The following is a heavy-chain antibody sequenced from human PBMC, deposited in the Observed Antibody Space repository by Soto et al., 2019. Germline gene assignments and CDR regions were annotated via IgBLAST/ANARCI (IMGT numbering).Heavy chain of an antibody. J-gene: IGHJ4*02. V-gene: IGHV3-9*01. Sequence: GGSLRLSCAASGSTFDDYAMHWVRQAPGKGLEWVPGISWNSNSIGYADSVQGRFTISRDYAKNSLYLQMNSLRVEDTALYYCAKALSGYSYGPFDYWGQGTLVTVSS. CDR3: AKALSGYSYGPFDY. CDR1: GSTFDDYA. CDR2: ISWNSNSI. D-gene: IGHD5-18*01.